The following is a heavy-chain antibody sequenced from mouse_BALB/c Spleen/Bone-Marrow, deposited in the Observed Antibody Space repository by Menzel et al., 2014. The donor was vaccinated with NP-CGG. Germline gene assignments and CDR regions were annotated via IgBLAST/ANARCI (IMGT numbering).Heavy chain of an antibody. CDR2: ISSSYGDA. Sequence: VQLVESGAELVRPGVSVKISCKGSGYTFTDYAMHWVKQSHAKSLEWIGIISSSYGDATYNQKFKGKATMTVDKSSNTAYMELARLTSEDSAIYYCARGLSYYYGTSYYFDYWGQGTTLTVSS. V-gene: IGHV1S137*01. J-gene: IGHJ2*01. D-gene: IGHD1-1*01. CDR3: ARGLSYYYGTSYYFDY. CDR1: GYTFTDYA.